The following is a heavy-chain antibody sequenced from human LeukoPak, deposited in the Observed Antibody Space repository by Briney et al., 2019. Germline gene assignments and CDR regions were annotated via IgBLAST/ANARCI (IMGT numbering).Heavy chain of an antibody. CDR2: INWNGGST. Sequence: PGGSLRLSCAASGFTFDDYGLSWVRQAPGKGLEWVSGINWNGGSTGYADSVKGRFTISRDNAKNSLYLQMNSLRAEDTAVYFCARAGNNWNYALDYWGQGTLVTVSS. J-gene: IGHJ4*02. CDR3: ARAGNNWNYALDY. V-gene: IGHV3-20*04. CDR1: GFTFDDYG. D-gene: IGHD1-7*01.